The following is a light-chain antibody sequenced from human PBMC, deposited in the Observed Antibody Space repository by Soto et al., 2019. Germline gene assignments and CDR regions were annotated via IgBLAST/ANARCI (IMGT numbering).Light chain of an antibody. J-gene: IGKJ1*01. CDR3: QQYSKWPQT. CDR2: GAS. CDR1: QSVSAN. V-gene: IGKV3-15*01. Sequence: EIVMTQSPATLSVSPGERATLSCRASQSVSANLAWYQQKPGQAPRLLIYGASTRATGIPARFSGSRSGTEFTLTISSLQSEDFAVYYCQQYSKWPQTFGQGTKVDIK.